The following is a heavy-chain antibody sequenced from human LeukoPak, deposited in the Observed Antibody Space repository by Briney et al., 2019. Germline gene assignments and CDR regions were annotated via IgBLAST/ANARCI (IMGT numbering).Heavy chain of an antibody. J-gene: IGHJ4*02. D-gene: IGHD3-22*01. Sequence: SETLSLTCTVSGGSISSYYWSWIRQPPGKGLEWIGYIYYSGSTNYNPSLKRRVTISVDTSKNQFSLKLSSVTAADTAVYYFARVPYTYDGSAYYFDFWGQGTLVTVSS. CDR1: GGSISSYY. V-gene: IGHV4-59*01. CDR2: IYYSGST. CDR3: ARVPYTYDGSAYYFDF.